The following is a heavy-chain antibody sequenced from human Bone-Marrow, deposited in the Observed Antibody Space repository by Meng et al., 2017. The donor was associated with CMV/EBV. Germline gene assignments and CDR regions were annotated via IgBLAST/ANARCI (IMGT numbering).Heavy chain of an antibody. CDR1: GFTFSNYD. J-gene: IGHJ4*02. D-gene: IGHD3-22*01. Sequence: GESLKISCAASGFTFSNYDMHWVRPAPGKGLVWVSRINGDGSITTYADSVKGRFTISRDNAKNTLYLQMNSLRDEDAAVFYWARESYFYETSGLGDFWGQGTLVTVSS. V-gene: IGHV3-74*01. CDR2: INGDGSIT. CDR3: ARESYFYETSGLGDF.